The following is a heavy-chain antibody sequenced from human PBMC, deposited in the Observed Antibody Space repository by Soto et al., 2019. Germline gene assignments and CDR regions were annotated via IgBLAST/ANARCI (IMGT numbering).Heavy chain of an antibody. V-gene: IGHV3-7*01. CDR1: GFTFSSYW. D-gene: IGHD3-10*01. CDR3: ARARITMVRGVIGYFAY. CDR2: IKQDGSEK. J-gene: IGHJ4*02. Sequence: EVQLVESGGGLVQPGGSLRLSCAASGFTFSSYWMSWVRQAPGQGLEWVANIKQDGSEKYYVDSVKGRFTISRDNAKNSLYLQMNSLRAEDTAVYYCARARITMVRGVIGYFAYWGQGTLVTVSS.